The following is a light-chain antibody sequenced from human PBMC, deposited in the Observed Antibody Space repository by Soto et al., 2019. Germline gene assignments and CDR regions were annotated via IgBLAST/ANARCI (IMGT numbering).Light chain of an antibody. J-gene: IGKJ3*01. CDR2: GAS. Sequence: IVMKQSPVTLSVSPGGRATLSCRASQSVISNLACYQHKPGQAPRLLIYGASIRATGIPARFSGSGSGTEVTLTISSLQYEDFAIYFCQQYNDWPFTFGPGTKVDIK. CDR3: QQYNDWPFT. V-gene: IGKV3D-15*01. CDR1: QSVISN.